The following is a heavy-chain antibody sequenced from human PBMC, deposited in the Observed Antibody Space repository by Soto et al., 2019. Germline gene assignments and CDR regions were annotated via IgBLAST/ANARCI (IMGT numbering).Heavy chain of an antibody. CDR1: GFSLSTSGMC. Sequence: GXTLVTPTRTLTXTCTFSGFSLSTSGMCVIWIRQPPGKALEWLALIDWDDDKYYSTYLKTRITISKDTYKNQVVLTMPNIHPVDTATYYCARIRFGKNYFDYWGQGTLGTVSS. CDR2: IDWDDDK. J-gene: IGHJ4*02. D-gene: IGHD3-3*01. V-gene: IGHV2-70*01. CDR3: ARIRFGKNYFDY.